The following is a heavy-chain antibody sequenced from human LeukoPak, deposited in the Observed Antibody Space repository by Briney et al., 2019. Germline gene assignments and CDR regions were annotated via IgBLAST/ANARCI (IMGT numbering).Heavy chain of an antibody. CDR1: GASVSSGGYY. D-gene: IGHD3-10*01. Sequence: SETLSLTCTVSGASVSSGGYYWSWIRQPPGKGLEWIGYIYYSGSTNYNPSLKSRVTISVDTSKNQFPLKVNSVTAADTAIYYCARRGGSGRSFDYWGQGTLVTVPS. J-gene: IGHJ4*02. CDR2: IYYSGST. V-gene: IGHV4-61*08. CDR3: ARRGGSGRSFDY.